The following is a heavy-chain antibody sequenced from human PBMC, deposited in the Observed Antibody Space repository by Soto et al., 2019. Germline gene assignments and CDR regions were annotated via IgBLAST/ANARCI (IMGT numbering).Heavy chain of an antibody. D-gene: IGHD2-2*01. CDR1: GGSISSGGYS. V-gene: IGHV4-30-2*01. CDR2: IYHSGST. J-gene: IGHJ4*02. Sequence: SETLSLTCAVSGGSISSGGYSWSWIRQPPGKGLEWIGYIYHSGSTYYNPSLKSRVTISVDRSKNQFSLKLSSVTAADTAVYYCASRICSSTSCYTDSFDYWGQGTQVTVSS. CDR3: ASRICSSTSCYTDSFDY.